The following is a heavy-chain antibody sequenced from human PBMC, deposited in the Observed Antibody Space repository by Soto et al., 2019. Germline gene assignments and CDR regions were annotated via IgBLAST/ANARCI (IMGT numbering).Heavy chain of an antibody. Sequence: QVQLVQSGAEVKKPGSSVKVSCKASRGTFSRYAISWVRQAPGQGLEWMGGIIPIFGTANYAQKFQGRVTITADESTSTAYMELSSLRSEDTAVYYCARVHVAEMAIRWYFDLWGRGTLVTVSS. D-gene: IGHD3-16*01. CDR3: ARVHVAEMAIRWYFDL. CDR1: RGTFSRYA. CDR2: IIPIFGTA. V-gene: IGHV1-69*12. J-gene: IGHJ2*01.